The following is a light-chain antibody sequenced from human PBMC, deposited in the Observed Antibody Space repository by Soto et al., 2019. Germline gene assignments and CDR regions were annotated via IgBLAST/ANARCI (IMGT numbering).Light chain of an antibody. Sequence: DIVMTQSPLSLSVTPGQSASISCKSSQSLLHYDGNTYLYWYLQKPGQPPQLLVYEVSNRFAGVPDRFSGSGSGKDFTLEISRVEAEDGGAYYCLQGTEVPITFGQGTRLEIK. J-gene: IGKJ5*01. CDR2: EVS. V-gene: IGKV2D-29*01. CDR1: QSLLHYDGNTY. CDR3: LQGTEVPIT.